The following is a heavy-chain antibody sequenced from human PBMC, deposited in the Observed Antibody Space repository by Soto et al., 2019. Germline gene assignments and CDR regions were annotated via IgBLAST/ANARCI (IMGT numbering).Heavy chain of an antibody. CDR1: GHSFTNYW. D-gene: IGHD3-10*01. Sequence: GESLKISCXDSGHSFTNYWIVWVRQMPGKGLEWMGTIYPDGSETRYSPSFQGQVTISADKSINTAYLQWSSLKASDTAIYYCATTQSSATFKTYYYDMHVWGQGTTVTVSS. J-gene: IGHJ6*02. CDR2: IYPDGSET. CDR3: ATTQSSATFKTYYYDMHV. V-gene: IGHV5-51*01.